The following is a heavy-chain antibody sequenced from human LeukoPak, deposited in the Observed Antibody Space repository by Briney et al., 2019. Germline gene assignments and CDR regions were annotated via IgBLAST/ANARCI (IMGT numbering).Heavy chain of an antibody. CDR1: GFTFDHYA. V-gene: IGHV3-23*01. J-gene: IGHJ4*02. CDR3: ARKWSSSYTSFDS. CDR2: VSGSGGIT. D-gene: IGHD6-13*01. Sequence: GGSLRLSCAASGFTFDHYAMHWVRQAPGKGLEWVSGVSGSGGITYYADSVKGRFTISRDNPKNTLYLQMNSLRAEDAAVYYCARKWSSSYTSFDSWGQGTLVTVSS.